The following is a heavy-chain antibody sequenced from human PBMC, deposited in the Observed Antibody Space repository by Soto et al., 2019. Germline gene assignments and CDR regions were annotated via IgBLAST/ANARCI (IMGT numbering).Heavy chain of an antibody. CDR1: GYTFTHYH. CDR2: INPNGGST. Sequence: ASVKVSCKTSGYTFTHYHVHWVQQAPGQGLEWMGAINPNGGSTTYARHLQGRVTMASDSSTSTVYMEMGSLRSDDSAVYYCALPKNTLGWYNFWGQGTLVTVSS. J-gene: IGHJ4*02. V-gene: IGHV1-46*01. D-gene: IGHD6-19*01. CDR3: ALPKNTLGWYNF.